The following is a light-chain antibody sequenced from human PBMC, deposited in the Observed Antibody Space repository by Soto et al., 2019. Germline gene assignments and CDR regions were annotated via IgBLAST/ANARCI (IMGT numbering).Light chain of an antibody. CDR1: DRIYSAY. Sequence: EVGLTQSPGTLSLHQGERATLSCRGSDRIYSAYLGWYQQKPGQAPRLLIYGTSSRATGIPDRFSGSGSGTEFTLTISRLEPEDFAVYYCQQYGSSPWTFGQGTKVDIK. J-gene: IGKJ1*01. CDR3: QQYGSSPWT. CDR2: GTS. V-gene: IGKV3-20*01.